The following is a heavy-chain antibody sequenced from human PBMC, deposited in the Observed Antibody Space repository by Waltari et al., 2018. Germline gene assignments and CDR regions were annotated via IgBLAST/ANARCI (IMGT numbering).Heavy chain of an antibody. J-gene: IGHJ4*02. CDR1: GFPFSSYA. V-gene: IGHV3-23*01. CDR3: AAIYSYGDYSTLDY. Sequence: EVQLLESGGGLVQPGGSLRLSCAASGFPFSSYAMSWVRQAPGKGLEWVSAISGSGGSTYYEDSVKGRFTISRDNSKNTLYLQMNSLRAEDTAVYYCAAIYSYGDYSTLDYWGQGTLVTVSS. D-gene: IGHD4-17*01. CDR2: ISGSGGST.